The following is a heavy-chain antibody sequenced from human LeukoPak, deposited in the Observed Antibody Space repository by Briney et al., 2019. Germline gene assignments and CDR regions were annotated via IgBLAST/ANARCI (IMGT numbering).Heavy chain of an antibody. CDR1: GGTSSSYA. Sequence: SVKVSCKASGGTSSSYAISWVRQAPGQGLEWMGRIIPIFGTANYAQKFQGRVTITADKSTSTAYMELSSLRSEDTAVYYCASITIFGVVISDYWGQGTLVTVSS. J-gene: IGHJ4*02. CDR3: ASITIFGVVISDY. CDR2: IIPIFGTA. D-gene: IGHD3-3*01. V-gene: IGHV1-69*06.